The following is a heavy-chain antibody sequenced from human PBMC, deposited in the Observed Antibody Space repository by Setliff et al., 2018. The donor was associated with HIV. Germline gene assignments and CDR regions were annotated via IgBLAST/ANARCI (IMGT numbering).Heavy chain of an antibody. V-gene: IGHV4-59*08. Sequence: TLSLTCAVYGGSFSEYYWSWIRQPPGKGLEWIGYIYTSGSTNYNPSLKSRVTISVDSSRNQFSLRLSSVTAADTAVYYCARHRYYDILFDPWGQGTLVTVSS. J-gene: IGHJ5*02. CDR3: ARHRYYDILFDP. CDR1: GGSFSEYY. D-gene: IGHD3-9*01. CDR2: IYTSGST.